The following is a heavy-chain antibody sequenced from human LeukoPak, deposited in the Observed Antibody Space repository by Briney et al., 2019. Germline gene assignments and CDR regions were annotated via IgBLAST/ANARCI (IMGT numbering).Heavy chain of an antibody. Sequence: GGSLRLSCAASGFTFSSYAMHWVRQAPGKGLEWVAVISYDGSNKYYADSVNGRFTISRDNSKNTLYLQMNSLRAEDTAVYYCASGFGSSWFFDYWGQGTLVTVSS. CDR2: ISYDGSNK. V-gene: IGHV3-30-3*01. J-gene: IGHJ4*02. CDR1: GFTFSSYA. CDR3: ASGFGSSWFFDY. D-gene: IGHD6-13*01.